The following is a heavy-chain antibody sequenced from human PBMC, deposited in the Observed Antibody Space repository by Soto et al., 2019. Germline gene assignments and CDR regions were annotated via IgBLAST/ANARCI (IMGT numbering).Heavy chain of an antibody. CDR3: ARDFGRYYYDRSGDDH. CDR1: GFAFSDYS. D-gene: IGHD3-22*01. Sequence: EVQLVESGGGLVKPAGSLRLSCVASGFAFSDYSMNWFRQAPGKGLEWVSYISSSSRSIYYADSVKGRFTISRDNARNSVFLQQTSLTADDTAVYYCARDFGRYYYDRSGDDHWGQGALVTVS. J-gene: IGHJ5*02. V-gene: IGHV3-21*03. CDR2: ISSSSRSI.